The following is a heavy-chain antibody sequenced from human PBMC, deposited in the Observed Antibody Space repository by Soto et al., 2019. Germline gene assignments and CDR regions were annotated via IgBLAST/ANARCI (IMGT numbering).Heavy chain of an antibody. CDR1: GGIFTNHA. CDR3: AGSVSTLGGGMAV. V-gene: IGHV1-69*01. J-gene: IGHJ6*02. D-gene: IGHD1-26*01. Sequence: QVQLVQSGAEVRAVGSSMKVSCKASGGIFTNHAINWVRQAPGQGLEWLGGIIPLFGTANYAWTFQGRVRITADESTATSEIELSSLTSADTAVYFCAGSVSTLGGGMAVWGQWTTVTVSS. CDR2: IIPLFGTA.